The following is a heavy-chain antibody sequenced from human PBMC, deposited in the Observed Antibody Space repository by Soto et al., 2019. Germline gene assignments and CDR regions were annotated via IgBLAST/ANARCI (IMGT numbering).Heavy chain of an antibody. V-gene: IGHV4-31*03. CDR2: IQYTGSA. CDR3: EREVNVQNTVPVFAF. CDR1: GGSISNDNCF. Sequence: SETLSLTCSVSGGSISNDNCFWSWIRQHPGEGLEWIGYIQYTGSAYYNPSLSGRVTISVDTTKNQFSRKLNSVTAADTAMYYCEREVNVQNTVPVFAFRGNGTSVTVS. J-gene: IGHJ6*03. D-gene: IGHD1-1*01.